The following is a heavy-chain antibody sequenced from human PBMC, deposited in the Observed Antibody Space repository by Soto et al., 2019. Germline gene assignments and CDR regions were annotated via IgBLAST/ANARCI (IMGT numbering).Heavy chain of an antibody. D-gene: IGHD2-21*02. CDR2: IYWDDAK. J-gene: IGHJ4*02. V-gene: IGHV2-5*02. Sequence: QINLKESGPTLVIPTQTLTLTCTFSGFSLSTSGVGVGWIRQAPGKALEWLALIYWDDAKRYSPSLESGLTITKDTSKNQVVLTITNMDPVDTATYYCPQNDCGDNPHGAGYWGQGTLVTVSS. CDR3: PQNDCGDNPHGAGY. CDR1: GFSLSTSGVG.